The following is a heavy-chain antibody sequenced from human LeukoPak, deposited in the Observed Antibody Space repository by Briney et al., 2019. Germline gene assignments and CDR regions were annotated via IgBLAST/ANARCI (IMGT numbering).Heavy chain of an antibody. D-gene: IGHD2-2*01. J-gene: IGHJ3*02. CDR1: GGSISSYY. V-gene: IGHV4-59*01. CDR2: IDYSGTT. Sequence: PSETLSLTCTVSGGSISSYYWNWIRQPPGKGLEWIGYIDYSGTTNYNPSLKGRVTISVDTSKNQFSLKLSSVTAADTAVYYCARVTCTSTSCYRKDAFDIWGQGTMVTVSS. CDR3: ARVTCTSTSCYRKDAFDI.